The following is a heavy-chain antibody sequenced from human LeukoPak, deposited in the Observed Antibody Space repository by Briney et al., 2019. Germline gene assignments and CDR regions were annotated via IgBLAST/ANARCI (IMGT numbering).Heavy chain of an antibody. J-gene: IGHJ4*02. CDR1: GGSISSYY. CDR2: IYYSGSA. V-gene: IGHV4-59*01. Sequence: SETLSLTCTVSGGSISSYYWSWIRQPPGKGLEWIGYIYYSGSASYNPSLKSRVTMSLDTSKNQFSLKLSSVTAADTAVYYCARSDPGYSYGYFDYWGQETVDTVSS. D-gene: IGHD5-18*01. CDR3: ARSDPGYSYGYFDY.